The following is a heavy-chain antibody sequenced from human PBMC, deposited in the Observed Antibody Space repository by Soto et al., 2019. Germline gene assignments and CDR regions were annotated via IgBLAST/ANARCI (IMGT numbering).Heavy chain of an antibody. V-gene: IGHV3-33*08. J-gene: IGHJ2*01. CDR2: IWYDGSHE. D-gene: IGHD3-22*01. CDR3: ARDRYSYDSRAYQGVDWYFDL. Sequence: SLRLSCAASGFTFSSYGMHWVRQAPGKGLEWVAVIWYDGSHESYADSVKGRFTISRDNSKNTLFLQMNSLRAEDTAEYYCARDRYSYDSRAYQGVDWYFDLWGRGTLVTVSS. CDR1: GFTFSSYG.